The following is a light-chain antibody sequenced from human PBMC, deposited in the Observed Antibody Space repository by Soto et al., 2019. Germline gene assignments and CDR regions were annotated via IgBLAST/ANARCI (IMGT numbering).Light chain of an antibody. Sequence: DIQMTQSPSSLSAFVGDRVTITCRASQSISNYLNWYQHKPGKPPKLLIYAASGLESGVPSRFSGSGSGTDFTLTISRLQPEDFATYYCQQSHTISPTFGQGTKVEVK. J-gene: IGKJ1*01. CDR3: QQSHTISPT. V-gene: IGKV1-39*01. CDR1: QSISNY. CDR2: AAS.